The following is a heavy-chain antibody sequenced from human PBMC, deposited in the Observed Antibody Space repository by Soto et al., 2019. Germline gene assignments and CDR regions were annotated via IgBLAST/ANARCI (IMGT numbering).Heavy chain of an antibody. CDR2: IYWDDDK. CDR3: VHVSPVNTGGAY. J-gene: IGHJ4*02. Sequence: QITLKESGPTLVKPTQPLTLTCTFSGFSLSTTGVGVGWIRQPPGKALDWLALIYWDDDKRYNPYLKSRHTITKATSNTPLIRTTTNKDPIVTATYYCVHVSPVNTGGAYWGQGTMVTASS. D-gene: IGHD2-8*02. V-gene: IGHV2-5*02. CDR1: GFSLSTTGVG.